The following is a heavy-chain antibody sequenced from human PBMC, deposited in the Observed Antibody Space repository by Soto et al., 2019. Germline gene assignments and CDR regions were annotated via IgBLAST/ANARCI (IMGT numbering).Heavy chain of an antibody. Sequence: GGSLRLSCVVSGFTFKNYGMSWVRQDPGKGLEWVANITEDESDKYYMDSVNGRFAISRDKARNSLYLQMNSLRAEDTAVYYCSSHPPRGDYNKYSTTYWGQGTLVTVSS. CDR3: SSHPPRGDYNKYSTTY. J-gene: IGHJ4*02. D-gene: IGHD4-4*01. CDR2: ITEDESDK. V-gene: IGHV3-7*03. CDR1: GFTFKNYG.